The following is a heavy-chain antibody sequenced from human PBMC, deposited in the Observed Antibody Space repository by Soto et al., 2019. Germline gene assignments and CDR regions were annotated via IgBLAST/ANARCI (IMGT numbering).Heavy chain of an antibody. V-gene: IGHV1-69*13. Sequence: SVKVSCKASGGTFSSYAISWVRQAPGQGLEWMGGIIPIFGTANYAQKFQGRVTITADESTSTAYMELSSLRSEDTAVYYCARSEVLRYFDWLSRLKPNYGMDVWGQGTTVTVSS. CDR3: ARSEVLRYFDWLSRLKPNYGMDV. D-gene: IGHD3-9*01. CDR1: GGTFSSYA. CDR2: IIPIFGTA. J-gene: IGHJ6*02.